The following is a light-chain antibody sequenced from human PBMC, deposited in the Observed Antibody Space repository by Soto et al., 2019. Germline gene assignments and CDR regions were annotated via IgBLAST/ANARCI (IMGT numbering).Light chain of an antibody. CDR2: DVN. CDR3: RSWTSRATYV. Sequence: QSVLTQPASVSGSPGQSITISCAGTSSDVGAYNYVSWYQQHPGKAPKLMIYDVNNRPSGDSNRFSGSKSGNTASLTISGLQAEDDADYYCRSWTSRATYVLGSGTNVTVL. J-gene: IGLJ1*01. CDR1: SSDVGAYNY. V-gene: IGLV2-14*03.